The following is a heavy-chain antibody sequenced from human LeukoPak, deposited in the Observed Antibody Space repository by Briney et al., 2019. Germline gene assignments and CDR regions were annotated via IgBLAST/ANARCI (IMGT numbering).Heavy chain of an antibody. V-gene: IGHV3-7*01. Sequence: GGSLRLSCAASGFNSRDYWMTWVRQAPGKGLEWVANIKQDGSEKYYVESVKGRFTISRDNAKNSLYLQMNSLRAEDTAVYYCASCSSTNCYWGQGTLVTVSS. CDR3: ASCSSTNCY. D-gene: IGHD2-2*01. J-gene: IGHJ4*02. CDR1: GFNSRDYW. CDR2: IKQDGSEK.